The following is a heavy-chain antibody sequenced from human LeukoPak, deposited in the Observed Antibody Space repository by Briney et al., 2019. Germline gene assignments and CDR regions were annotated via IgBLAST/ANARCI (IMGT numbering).Heavy chain of an antibody. Sequence: SETLSLTCTVSGGSISSSSYYWGWIRQPPGKGLEWIGSIYYSGTPYFNPSLKSRVTVSRDTSKNQLTLNLNSVTAADTAVYYCTRVRTGSQSDHWGQGTLVTVSS. CDR3: TRVRTGSQSDH. CDR1: GGSISSSSYY. D-gene: IGHD2-8*02. V-gene: IGHV4-39*06. J-gene: IGHJ4*02. CDR2: IYYSGTP.